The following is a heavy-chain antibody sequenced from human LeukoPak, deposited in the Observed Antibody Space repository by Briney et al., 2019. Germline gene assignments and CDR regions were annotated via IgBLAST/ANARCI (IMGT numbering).Heavy chain of an antibody. CDR3: AKVTDHYGSGSSH. Sequence: GGSLRLACAASGFTFSSYAMSWVRQAPGKGLEWVSAISGSGGSTYYADSVKGRFTISRDNSENTLFVQMNSLRAEDTAVYYCAKVTDHYGSGSSHWGQGTLVTVSS. J-gene: IGHJ4*02. D-gene: IGHD3-10*01. CDR1: GFTFSSYA. CDR2: ISGSGGST. V-gene: IGHV3-23*01.